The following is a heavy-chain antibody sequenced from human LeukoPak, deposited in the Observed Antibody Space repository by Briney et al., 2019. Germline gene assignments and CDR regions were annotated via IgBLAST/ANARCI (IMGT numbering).Heavy chain of an antibody. Sequence: ASVKVSCKASGYTFTSYGISWVRQAPGQGLKCMGWISAYNGNTNYAQKLQGRVTMTTDTSTSTAYMELRSLKSDDTAVYYCARDGRYDFWSGYPDYWGQGTLVTVSS. CDR1: GYTFTSYG. CDR2: ISAYNGNT. V-gene: IGHV1-18*01. D-gene: IGHD3-3*01. J-gene: IGHJ4*02. CDR3: ARDGRYDFWSGYPDY.